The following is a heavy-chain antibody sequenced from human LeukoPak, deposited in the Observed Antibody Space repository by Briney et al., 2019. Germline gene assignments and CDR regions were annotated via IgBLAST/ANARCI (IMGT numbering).Heavy chain of an antibody. CDR2: MSSTSTTI. CDR1: GFIFGDYN. CDR3: ARDYESRTNYGPRQGDAFDI. V-gene: IGHV3-48*04. Sequence: PGGSLRLSCAASGFIFGDYNMNWVRQVPGKGLEWISYMSSTSTTIFYADSVKGRFTISRDNAKNSLYLQMNSLRAEDTAVYYCARDYESRTNYGPRQGDAFDIWGQGTMVTVSS. J-gene: IGHJ3*02. D-gene: IGHD5-24*01.